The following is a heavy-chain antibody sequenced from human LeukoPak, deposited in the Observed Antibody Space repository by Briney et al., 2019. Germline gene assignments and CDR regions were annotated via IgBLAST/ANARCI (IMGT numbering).Heavy chain of an antibody. V-gene: IGHV1-69*04. Sequence: SVKVSCNASGGTFSSYAISWVRQAPGQGLEWMGRIIPILGIANYAQKFQGRVTITADKSTSTAYMELSSLRSEDTAVYYCARDRCSSTSCYQDYWGQGTLVTVSS. J-gene: IGHJ4*02. CDR3: ARDRCSSTSCYQDY. D-gene: IGHD2-2*01. CDR1: GGTFSSYA. CDR2: IIPILGIA.